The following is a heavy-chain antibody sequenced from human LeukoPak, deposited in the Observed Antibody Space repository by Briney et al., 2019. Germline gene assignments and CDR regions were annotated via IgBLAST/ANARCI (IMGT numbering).Heavy chain of an antibody. J-gene: IGHJ5*02. CDR1: GGSISSGGYY. Sequence: SETLSLTCTVSGGSISSGGYYWSWVRQHPGKGLEWIGYIYYSGSTYYNPSLKSRVTISVDTSKNQFSLKLISVTAADTAVYSLARGPNRNSYDPHTYNWCDPWGQGTLVTVSS. V-gene: IGHV4-31*03. D-gene: IGHD5-18*01. CDR3: ARGPNRNSYDPHTYNWCDP. CDR2: IYYSGST.